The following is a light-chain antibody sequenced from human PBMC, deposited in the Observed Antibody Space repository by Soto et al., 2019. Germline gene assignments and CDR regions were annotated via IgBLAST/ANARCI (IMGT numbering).Light chain of an antibody. CDR3: QHLNTYPLT. V-gene: IGKV1-9*01. Sequence: DIQLTQSPSFLSASVGDRVTITFRASQGISSFLALYQQKQGKAPNLLISGASTLRTGVPSRFSGGGAGTKYNLTISKQQHEDFATYYCQHLNTYPLTFGGGTQVEI. J-gene: IGKJ4*01. CDR2: GAS. CDR1: QGISSF.